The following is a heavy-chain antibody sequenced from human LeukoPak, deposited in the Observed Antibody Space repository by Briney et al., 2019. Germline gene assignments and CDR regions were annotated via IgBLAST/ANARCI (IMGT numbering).Heavy chain of an antibody. CDR2: VDPEDGET. CDR1: GYTFTDYY. Sequence: ASVKVSCKVSGYTFTDYYMHWVQQAPGKGPEWMGLVDPEDGETIYAEKFQGRVTITADTSTDTAYMELSSLRSEDTVVYYCATVYCGGDCYPAEYFQHWGQGTLVTVSS. V-gene: IGHV1-69-2*01. D-gene: IGHD2-21*01. CDR3: ATVYCGGDCYPAEYFQH. J-gene: IGHJ1*01.